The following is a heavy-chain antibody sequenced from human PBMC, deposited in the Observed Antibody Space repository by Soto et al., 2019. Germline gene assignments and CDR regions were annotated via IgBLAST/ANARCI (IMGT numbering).Heavy chain of an antibody. J-gene: IGHJ4*02. CDR3: AGGNRFGELSHFDY. CDR1: GFTFSSYA. CDR2: ISGSGGST. V-gene: IGHV3-23*01. Sequence: EVQLLESGGGLVQPGGSLRLSCAASGFTFSSYAMSWVRQAPGKGLEWVSAISGSGGSTYYADSVKGRFTISRDNSKNTLYLPMNSLRAEDTAVYYCAGGNRFGELSHFDYWGQGTLVTVSS. D-gene: IGHD3-10*01.